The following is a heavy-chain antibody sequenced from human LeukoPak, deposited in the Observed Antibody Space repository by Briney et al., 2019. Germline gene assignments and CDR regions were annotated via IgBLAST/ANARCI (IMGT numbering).Heavy chain of an antibody. CDR3: ARDLWPSVWFDP. D-gene: IGHD3-10*01. V-gene: IGHV4-31*03. CDR2: IYYSGST. J-gene: IGHJ5*02. Sequence: SETLSLTCTVSGGSTSSGGYYWSWIRQHPGKGLEWIGYIYYSGSTYYNPSLKSRVTISVDTSKNQFSLKLSSVTAADTAVYYCARDLWPSVWFDPWGQGTLVTVSS. CDR1: GGSTSSGGYY.